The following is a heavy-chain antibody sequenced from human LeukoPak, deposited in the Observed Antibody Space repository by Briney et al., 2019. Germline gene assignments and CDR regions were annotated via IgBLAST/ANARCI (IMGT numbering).Heavy chain of an antibody. D-gene: IGHD3-3*01. J-gene: IGHJ4*02. CDR1: GFTFSSYG. CDR2: IWYDGSNK. CDR3: AQDITIFGVVTAVDY. V-gene: IGHV3-33*06. Sequence: GRSLRLSCAASGFTFSSYGMHWVRQAPGKGLEWVAVIWYDGSNKYYADSVKGRFTISRDNSKNTLYLQMNSLRAEDTAVYYCAQDITIFGVVTAVDYWGQGTLVTVSS.